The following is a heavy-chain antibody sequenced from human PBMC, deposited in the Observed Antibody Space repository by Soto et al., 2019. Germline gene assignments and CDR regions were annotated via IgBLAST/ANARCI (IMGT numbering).Heavy chain of an antibody. CDR1: GFTVSSYY. CDR2: IYSAGSA. J-gene: IGHJ4*02. CDR3: ARVPSSSYHYFDY. Sequence: EVQLVESGGGLVQPGGSLRLSCAASGFTVSSYYMSWVRQAPVKGLEWVSVIYSAGSADFADSVKGRFTISRDNSKNTRYLQMSILRAENTAVYYCARVPSSSYHYFDYTGQGTLVTVSS. D-gene: IGHD6-13*01. V-gene: IGHV3-66*01.